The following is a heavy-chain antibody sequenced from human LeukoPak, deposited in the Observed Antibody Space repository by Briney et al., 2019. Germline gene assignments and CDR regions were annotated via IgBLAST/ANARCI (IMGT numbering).Heavy chain of an antibody. CDR2: IASDGSST. V-gene: IGHV3-74*01. Sequence: PGGSLRLSCAASGFTFSSYWMNWVRQAPGKGLVWVSRIASDGSSTTYADSVKGRFSISRDNAKNTLYLQMNSLRVEDTAVYYCARDRIVVVVAATTHWGQGTLVTVSS. J-gene: IGHJ4*02. CDR3: ARDRIVVVVAATTH. CDR1: GFTFSSYW. D-gene: IGHD2-15*01.